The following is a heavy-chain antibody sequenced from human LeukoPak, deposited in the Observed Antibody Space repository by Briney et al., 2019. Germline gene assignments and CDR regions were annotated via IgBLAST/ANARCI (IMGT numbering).Heavy chain of an antibody. V-gene: IGHV3-23*01. Sequence: GGSLRLSCAASGFTFSSYAMSWVRQAPGKGLEWVSAISGSGGSTYYADSVKGRFTISRDNSKNTLYLQMNSLRAEDTAVYYCAKAAMDPDYYYYGMDVGGKGTTVTVSS. CDR2: ISGSGGST. D-gene: IGHD5-18*01. CDR3: AKAAMDPDYYYYGMDV. J-gene: IGHJ6*04. CDR1: GFTFSSYA.